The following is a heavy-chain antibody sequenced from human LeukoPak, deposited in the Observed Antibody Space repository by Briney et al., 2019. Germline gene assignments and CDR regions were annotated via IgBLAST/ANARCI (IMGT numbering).Heavy chain of an antibody. V-gene: IGHV4-61*02. J-gene: IGHJ6*03. CDR1: GGSISSGSYY. Sequence: PSETLSLTCTVSGGSISSGSYYWSWIRQPAGKGLEWIGRIYTSGSTNYNPSLKSRVTISVDTSKNQFSLKLSSVTAADTAVYYCASDSFGYSYYYYYMDVWGKGTTVTVSS. D-gene: IGHD3-10*01. CDR3: ASDSFGYSYYYYYMDV. CDR2: IYTSGST.